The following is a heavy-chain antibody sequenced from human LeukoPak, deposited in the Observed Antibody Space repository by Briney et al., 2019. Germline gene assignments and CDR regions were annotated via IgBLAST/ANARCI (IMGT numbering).Heavy chain of an antibody. D-gene: IGHD7-27*01. CDR2: MSPNSGDT. CDR1: GYTFTSYD. V-gene: IGHV1-8*01. J-gene: IGHJ4*02. Sequence: ASVNVSCKASGYTFTSYDFNWVRQAAGQRPEWMGWMSPNSGDTGYAQKFQDRVTMTRNTSISTAYMELSSLRSDDTAVYYCARGPPNWGYDYWGPGTLVTVSS. CDR3: ARGPPNWGYDY.